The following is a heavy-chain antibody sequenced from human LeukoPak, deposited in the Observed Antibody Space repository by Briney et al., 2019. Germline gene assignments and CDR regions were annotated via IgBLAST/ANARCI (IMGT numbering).Heavy chain of an antibody. CDR2: IRYDGSNK. Sequence: GGFLRLSCAASGFTFSSYGMHWVRQAPGKGLEWVAFIRYDGSNKYYADSVKGRFTISRDNSKNTLYLQMNSLRAEDTAVYYCARDHRSGSYHYWGQGTLVTVSS. V-gene: IGHV3-30*02. CDR1: GFTFSSYG. D-gene: IGHD1-26*01. CDR3: ARDHRSGSYHY. J-gene: IGHJ4*02.